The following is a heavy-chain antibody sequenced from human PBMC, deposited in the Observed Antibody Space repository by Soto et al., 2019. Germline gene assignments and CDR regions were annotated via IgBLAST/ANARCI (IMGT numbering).Heavy chain of an antibody. D-gene: IGHD1-7*01. CDR3: VKDKNSRLEPYWYFDL. V-gene: IGHV3-9*01. CDR2: ISWNIGTI. CDR1: GFTFDDYA. Sequence: EAQLVESGGGLVQPGRSLRLSCAASGFTFDDYAMHWVRQAPGKGLEWVSGISWNIGTIDYADSVKGRFTISRDNAKHSLYLQMNSLRAEDTALYYCVKDKNSRLEPYWYFDLWGRGTLVTVYS. J-gene: IGHJ2*01.